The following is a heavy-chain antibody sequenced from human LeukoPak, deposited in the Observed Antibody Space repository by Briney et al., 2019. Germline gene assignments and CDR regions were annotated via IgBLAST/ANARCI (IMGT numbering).Heavy chain of an antibody. V-gene: IGHV4-39*07. D-gene: IGHD2-8*01. CDR3: ARGTVYAILGWFDP. Sequence: SETLSLTCTVSGGSISSSSYYWGWIRQPPGKGLEWIGSIYYSGSTYYNPSLKSRVTISVDTSKNQFSLKLSSVTAADTAVYYCARGTVYAILGWFDPWGQGTLATVSS. CDR1: GGSISSSSYY. J-gene: IGHJ5*02. CDR2: IYYSGST.